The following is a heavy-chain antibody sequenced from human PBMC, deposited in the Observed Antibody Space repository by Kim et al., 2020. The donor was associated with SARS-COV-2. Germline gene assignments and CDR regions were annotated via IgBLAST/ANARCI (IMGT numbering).Heavy chain of an antibody. CDR3: ARAGDYDISGYYGVFHH. D-gene: IGHD3-22*01. Sequence: VKGRFTISRDNARSALYLQMNSLRPEDTAVYYCARAGDYDISGYYGVFHHWGQGALVTVSS. V-gene: IGHV3-74*01. J-gene: IGHJ1*01.